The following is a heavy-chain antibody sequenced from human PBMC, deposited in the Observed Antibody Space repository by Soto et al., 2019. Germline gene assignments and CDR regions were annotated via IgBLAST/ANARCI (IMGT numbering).Heavy chain of an antibody. Sequence: QVQLQESGPGLVKPSQTLSLTCTVSGGSISSGGYYWSWIRQHPGKGLEWIGYIYYSGSTYYNPSLKSRVTISVDTSKNQFSLKLSSVTATDTAVYYCARERTDYYDSSGYFDYWGQGTLVTVSS. D-gene: IGHD3-22*01. CDR2: IYYSGST. CDR1: GGSISSGGYY. J-gene: IGHJ4*02. V-gene: IGHV4-31*03. CDR3: ARERTDYYDSSGYFDY.